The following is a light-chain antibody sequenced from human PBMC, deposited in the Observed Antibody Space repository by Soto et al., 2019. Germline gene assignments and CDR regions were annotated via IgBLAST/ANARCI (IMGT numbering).Light chain of an antibody. CDR1: SSDVGDYKY. CDR2: EVS. Sequence: QSALTQPPSASGSPGQSVTISCTGTSSDVGDYKYVSWYQQHPGKAPKLMIYEVSKRPSGVPDRFSGSKSGNTAPLTVSGLQAEDEADYYCCSYAGSNNLVFGGGTKLTVL. J-gene: IGLJ2*01. V-gene: IGLV2-8*01. CDR3: CSYAGSNNLV.